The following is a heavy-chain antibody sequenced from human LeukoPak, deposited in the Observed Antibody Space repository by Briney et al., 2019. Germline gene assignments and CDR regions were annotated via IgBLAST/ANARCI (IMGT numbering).Heavy chain of an antibody. CDR2: ISVYNGNT. V-gene: IGHV1-18*01. Sequence: ASVTVSCKASGYTFTSYGISWVRQAPGQGLEWMGWISVYNGNTNYAQKFQNRVTMTTDTSTSTAYMELRSLRSDDTAVYYCASERSEGPSGPLDYWGQGTLVTVSS. D-gene: IGHD1-26*01. J-gene: IGHJ4*02. CDR1: GYTFTSYG. CDR3: ASERSEGPSGPLDY.